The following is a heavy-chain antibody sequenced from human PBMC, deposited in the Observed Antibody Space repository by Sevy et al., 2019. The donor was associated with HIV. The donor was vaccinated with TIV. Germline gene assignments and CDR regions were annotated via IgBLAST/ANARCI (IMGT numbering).Heavy chain of an antibody. J-gene: IGHJ6*03. CDR2: IYSGGST. CDR1: GFTVSSNY. Sequence: GGSLRLSCAASGFTVSSNYMSWVRQAPGKGLVWVSVIYSGGSTYYADSVKGRFTISRDNSKNTLYLQMNSLRAEDTAVYYCARTGWATAGPNYYYYYMDVWGKGTTVTVSS. D-gene: IGHD5-12*01. CDR3: ARTGWATAGPNYYYYYMDV. V-gene: IGHV3-66*02.